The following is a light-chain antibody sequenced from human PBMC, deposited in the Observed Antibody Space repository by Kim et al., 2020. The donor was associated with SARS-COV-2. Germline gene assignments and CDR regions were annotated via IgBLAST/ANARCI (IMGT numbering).Light chain of an antibody. Sequence: VYQGQTASITCSGDKLGNKYTCWYQQKPGQSPVLVIYQDSKRPSGIPERFSGSNSGNTATLTISGTQAMDEADYYCQAWDRTTVVFGGGTQLTVL. V-gene: IGLV3-1*01. CDR3: QAWDRTTVV. CDR1: KLGNKY. J-gene: IGLJ3*02. CDR2: QDS.